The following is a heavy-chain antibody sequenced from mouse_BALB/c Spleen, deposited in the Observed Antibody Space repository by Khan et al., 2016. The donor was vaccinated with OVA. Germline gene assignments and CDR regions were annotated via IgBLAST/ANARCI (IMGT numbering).Heavy chain of an antibody. CDR2: INPRSGYT. D-gene: IGHD2-14*01. Sequence: QVQLQQSGAELARPGASVRMSCKASGYTFTSNTMHWVKQRPGQGLEWIGYINPRSGYTNYNQNFKDKATLTADKSSSTAYLQLSSLTSEDSAFYYGARRTTGYTMDYWGQGTSVTVSS. V-gene: IGHV1-4*01. J-gene: IGHJ4*01. CDR1: GYTFTSNT. CDR3: ARRTTGYTMDY.